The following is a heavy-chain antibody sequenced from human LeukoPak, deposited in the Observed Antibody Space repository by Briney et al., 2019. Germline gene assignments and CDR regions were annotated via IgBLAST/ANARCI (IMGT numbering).Heavy chain of an antibody. Sequence: GASVKVSCKASGYTFTSYGISWVRQAPGQGLEWMGRIIPILGIANYAQKFQGRVTITADKSTSTAYMELSSLRSEDTAVYYCARDRAFRSGSYYFDYWGQGTLVTVSS. D-gene: IGHD3-10*01. V-gene: IGHV1-69*04. CDR3: ARDRAFRSGSYYFDY. J-gene: IGHJ4*02. CDR1: GYTFTSYG. CDR2: IIPILGIA.